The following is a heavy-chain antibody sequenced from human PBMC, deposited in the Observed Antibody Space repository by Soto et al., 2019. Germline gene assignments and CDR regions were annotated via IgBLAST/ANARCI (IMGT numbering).Heavy chain of an antibody. CDR1: GFTFSSYG. V-gene: IGHV3-33*01. CDR2: IWYDGSNK. CDR3: ARDHIAPDY. J-gene: IGHJ4*02. Sequence: PGGSLRLSCAASGFTFSSYGMHWVRQAPGKGLEWVAVIWYDGSNKYYADSVKGRFTISRDNSKKTVYLQMNSLRAEDTAVYYCARDHIAPDYWGQGTQVTVSS. D-gene: IGHD6-13*01.